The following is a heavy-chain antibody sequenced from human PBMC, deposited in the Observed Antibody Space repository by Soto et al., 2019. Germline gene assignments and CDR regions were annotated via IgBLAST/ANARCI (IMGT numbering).Heavy chain of an antibody. J-gene: IGHJ5*01. CDR3: ACMIGDPVLRFDS. D-gene: IGHD3-10*02. Sequence: QVQLQESGPGLVKPSETLSLTCTVSGGSISSYYWSWIRQPPGKGLEWIGFIFYSGSTSYNPSLKSRLTISIATSEYQFSLNLDSVTAADTAVHYRACMIGDPVLRFDSWGQGTLVAVSS. CDR1: GGSISSYY. V-gene: IGHV4-59*01. CDR2: IFYSGST.